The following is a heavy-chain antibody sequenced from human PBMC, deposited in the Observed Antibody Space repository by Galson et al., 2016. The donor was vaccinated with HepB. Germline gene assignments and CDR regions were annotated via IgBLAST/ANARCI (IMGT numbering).Heavy chain of an antibody. V-gene: IGHV5-51*01. D-gene: IGHD3-3*01. Sequence: QSGAEVTKPGESLRISCEASGYIFIDFWIAWVRQMPGKGLELMGIVYPGDSDTRYSPSFQGQVTISADKSIKTAYLQWSSLKASDTAMYYCARPVVGGGYYPHAFDIWGPGTMVTVSS. CDR1: GYIFIDFW. CDR3: ARPVVGGGYYPHAFDI. J-gene: IGHJ3*02. CDR2: VYPGDSDT.